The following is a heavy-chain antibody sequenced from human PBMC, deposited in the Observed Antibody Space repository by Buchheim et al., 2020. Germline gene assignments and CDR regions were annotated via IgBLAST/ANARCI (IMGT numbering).Heavy chain of an antibody. J-gene: IGHJ6*03. V-gene: IGHV4-34*01. CDR1: GGSFSGYY. D-gene: IGHD2-2*01. CDR3: ARANGARYCSSTSCPRASRMDV. CDR2: INHSGST. Sequence: QVQLQQWGAGLLKPSETLSLTCAVYGGSFSGYYWNWIRQPPGKGLEWIGEINHSGSTNYNPSLKSRVTISLDTSKNQFSLKLSSVTAADTAVYYCARANGARYCSSTSCPRASRMDVWGKGTT.